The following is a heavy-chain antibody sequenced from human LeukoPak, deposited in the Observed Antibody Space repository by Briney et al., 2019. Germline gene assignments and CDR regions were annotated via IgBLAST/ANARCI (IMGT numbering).Heavy chain of an antibody. CDR2: IYYSGST. D-gene: IGHD2-2*01. V-gene: IGHV4-39*01. Sequence: SETLSLTCSVSGGSISSSRYYWGWIRQPPGKGLEWIGSIYYSGSTYYNPSLKSRVTISVDTSKNQFSLKLSSVTAADTAVYFCARQLVVVLPAEFDFWGQGTLVTVSS. J-gene: IGHJ4*02. CDR1: GGSISSSRYY. CDR3: ARQLVVVLPAEFDF.